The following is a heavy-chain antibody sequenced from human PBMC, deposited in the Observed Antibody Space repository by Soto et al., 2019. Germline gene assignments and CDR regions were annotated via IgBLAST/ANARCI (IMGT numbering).Heavy chain of an antibody. CDR3: ARGTTGTTFDYYYYMDV. J-gene: IGHJ6*03. V-gene: IGHV1-8*01. Sequence: ASVKVSCKASGYTFTSYYINWVRQATGQGLEWMGWMNPNSGNTGYAQKFQGRVTMTRNTSISTAYMELSSLRSEDTAVYYCARGTTGTTFDYYYYMDVWGKGTTVTVSS. CDR2: MNPNSGNT. CDR1: GYTFTSYY. D-gene: IGHD1-1*01.